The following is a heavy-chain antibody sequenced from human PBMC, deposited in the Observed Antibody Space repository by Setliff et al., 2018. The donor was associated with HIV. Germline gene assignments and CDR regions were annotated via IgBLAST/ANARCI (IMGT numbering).Heavy chain of an antibody. J-gene: IGHJ2*01. D-gene: IGHD6-19*01. CDR2: IYYSGST. Sequence: SETLSLTCTVSGGSISSSSYYWGWIHQPPGKGLEWIGSIYYSGSTYYNPSLKSRVTISVDTSKNQFSLKLSSVTAADTAVYYCARPPGKWLVLGHWYFDLWGRGTLVTVSS. CDR3: ARPPGKWLVLGHWYFDL. CDR1: GGSISSSSYY. V-gene: IGHV4-39*01.